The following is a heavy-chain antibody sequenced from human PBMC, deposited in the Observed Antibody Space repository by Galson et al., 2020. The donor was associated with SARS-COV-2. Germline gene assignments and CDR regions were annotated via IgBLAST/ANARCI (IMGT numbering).Heavy chain of an antibody. CDR1: GFTFSSNV. Sequence: GGSLRLSCAASGFTFSSNVMHWVRQAPGKGLEWVAVISYDGSNKYYADSVKGRFTISRDNSKNTLYLQMNSLRAEDTAVYYCGSGSYWQKIDYWGQGTLVTVSS. V-gene: IGHV3-30*04. CDR2: ISYDGSNK. CDR3: GSGSYWQKIDY. J-gene: IGHJ4*02. D-gene: IGHD3-10*01.